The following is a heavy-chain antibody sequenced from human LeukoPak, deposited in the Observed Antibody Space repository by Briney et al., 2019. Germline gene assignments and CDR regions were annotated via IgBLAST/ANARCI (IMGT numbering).Heavy chain of an antibody. J-gene: IGHJ3*02. Sequence: PGGSLRLSCAASGFTFSSYSMNWVRRAPGKGLEWVSYISSSSSTIYYADSVKGRFTISRDNAKNSLYLQMNSLRAEDTAVYYCAFSVTNIYVRDAFDIWGQGTMVTVSS. CDR3: AFSVTNIYVRDAFDI. D-gene: IGHD4-17*01. V-gene: IGHV3-48*01. CDR2: ISSSSSTI. CDR1: GFTFSSYS.